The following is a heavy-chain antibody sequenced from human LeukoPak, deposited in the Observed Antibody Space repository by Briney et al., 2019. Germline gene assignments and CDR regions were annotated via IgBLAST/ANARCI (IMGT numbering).Heavy chain of an antibody. CDR3: ASSGYTYTLDYDSSGYSFDY. V-gene: IGHV4-39*07. J-gene: IGHJ4*02. CDR1: GGSISSSSYY. CDR2: INHSGST. D-gene: IGHD3-22*01. Sequence: PSETLSLTCTVSGGSISSSSYYWGWIRQPPGKGLEWIGEINHSGSTNYNPSLKSRVTISVDTSKNQFSLKLSSVTAADTAVYYCASSGYTYTLDYDSSGYSFDYWGQGTLVTVSS.